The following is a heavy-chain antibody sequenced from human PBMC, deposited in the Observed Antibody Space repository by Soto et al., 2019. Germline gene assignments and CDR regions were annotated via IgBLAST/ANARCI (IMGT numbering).Heavy chain of an antibody. CDR3: AKGVLSFHYGMEV. Sequence: EVQLLQSGGGVVPPGGSLRLACATSGFTFNTYPMTWVRQAPGKGLEWVSSISSTAGRTSSYADSVKGRFAISRDFSEETVYLQMNKLRVDDTAVYFCAKGVLSFHYGMEVWGQGTTVTVSS. D-gene: IGHD3-10*01. J-gene: IGHJ6*02. CDR2: ISSTAGRTS. CDR1: GFTFNTYP. V-gene: IGHV3-23*01.